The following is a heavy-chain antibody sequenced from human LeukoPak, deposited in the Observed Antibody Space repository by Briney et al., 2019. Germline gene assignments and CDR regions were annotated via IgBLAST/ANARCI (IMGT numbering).Heavy chain of an antibody. V-gene: IGHV4-4*02. J-gene: IGHJ4*02. D-gene: IGHD1-1*01. Sequence: SGTLSLTCAVSGGSISSNNWWGWVRQPPGKGLEWIGEIYHIGCPNYNPSLKSRITISVDKSRNHFSLNLSSVTAADTAVYYCARVNINNWHSCDYWGQGTLVTVSS. CDR2: IYHIGCP. CDR3: ARVNINNWHSCDY. CDR1: GGSISSNNW.